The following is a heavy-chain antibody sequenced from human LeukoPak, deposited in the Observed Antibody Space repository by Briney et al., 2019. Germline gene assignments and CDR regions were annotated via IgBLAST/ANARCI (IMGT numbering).Heavy chain of an antibody. CDR1: GYTFISHG. J-gene: IGHJ6*03. CDR2: ISAYNGNT. Sequence: ASVKVSCKASGYTFISHGISWVRQAPGQGLEWMGWISAYNGNTNYSQKLQGRVTMTTDTSTSTAYMDLRSLRSDDTAVYYCARVDTGYDILTGYPDYYYMDVWGNGTTITVSS. CDR3: ARVDTGYDILTGYPDYYYMDV. D-gene: IGHD3-9*01. V-gene: IGHV1-18*01.